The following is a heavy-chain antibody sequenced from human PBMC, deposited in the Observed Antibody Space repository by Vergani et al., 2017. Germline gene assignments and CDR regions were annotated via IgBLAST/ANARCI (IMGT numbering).Heavy chain of an antibody. J-gene: IGHJ4*02. D-gene: IGHD3-10*01. CDR3: ARDPGGPVFDY. V-gene: IGHV3-48*04. CDR1: GFTFSSYS. CDR2: ISSSSSTI. Sequence: EVQLVESGGGLVQPGGSLRLSCAASGFTFSSYSMNWVRQAPGKGLGWVSYISSSSSTIYYADSVKGRFTISRDNAKNSLYLQMNSLRAEDTAVYYCARDPGGPVFDYWGQGTLVTVSS.